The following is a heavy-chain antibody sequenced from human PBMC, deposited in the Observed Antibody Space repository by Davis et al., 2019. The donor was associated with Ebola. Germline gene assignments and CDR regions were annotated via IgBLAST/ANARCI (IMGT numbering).Heavy chain of an antibody. CDR2: ISYDGSNK. Sequence: GESLKISCAASGFTFSSYGMHWVRQAPGKGLEWVAVISYDGSNKYYADSVKGRFTISRDNSKNTLYLQMNSLRAEDTAVYYCAGGYDPNWFDPWGQGTLVTVSS. CDR1: GFTFSSYG. CDR3: AGGYDPNWFDP. J-gene: IGHJ5*02. V-gene: IGHV3-30*03. D-gene: IGHD5-12*01.